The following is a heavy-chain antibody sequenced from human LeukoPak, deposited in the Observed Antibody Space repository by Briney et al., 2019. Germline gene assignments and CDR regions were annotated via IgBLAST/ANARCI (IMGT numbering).Heavy chain of an antibody. J-gene: IGHJ4*02. V-gene: IGHV4-39*07. CDR3: ARAAIAAADHYPYYFDY. CDR2: IYYSGST. CDR1: GGSISSSSYY. D-gene: IGHD6-13*01. Sequence: PSETLSLTCTVSGGSISSSSYYWGWIRQPPGKGLEWIGSIYYSGSTNYNPSLKSRVTISVDTSKNQFSLKLSSVTAADTAVYYCARAAIAAADHYPYYFDYWGQGTLVTVSS.